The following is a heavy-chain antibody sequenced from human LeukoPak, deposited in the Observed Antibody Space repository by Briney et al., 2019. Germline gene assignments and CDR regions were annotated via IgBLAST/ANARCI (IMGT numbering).Heavy chain of an antibody. CDR1: GGSISSYY. D-gene: IGHD2-2*01. CDR3: ARGGVPAANYYYGMDV. V-gene: IGHV4-4*07. J-gene: IGHJ6*02. CDR2: IYTSGST. Sequence: ASETLSLTCTVSGGSISSYYWSWIRQPAGKGLEWIGRIYTSGSTNYNPSLKSRVTMSVDTSKNQFSLKLSSVTAADTAVYYCARGGVPAANYYYGMDVWGQGTTVTVSS.